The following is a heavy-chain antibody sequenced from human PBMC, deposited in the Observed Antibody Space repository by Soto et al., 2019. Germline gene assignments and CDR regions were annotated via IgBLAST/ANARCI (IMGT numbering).Heavy chain of an antibody. V-gene: IGHV3-7*04. D-gene: IGHD2-2*01. Sequence: GGSLRLSCVGSGFIFSENWMSWVRQAPGKGLEGVANIKQDGSERRYADSVEGRFSISRDNAKNSLYLQMNSLVVEDTATYYCARYHFGGYAFDPWGQGT. CDR3: ARYHFGGYAFDP. CDR2: IKQDGSER. CDR1: GFIFSENW. J-gene: IGHJ5*02.